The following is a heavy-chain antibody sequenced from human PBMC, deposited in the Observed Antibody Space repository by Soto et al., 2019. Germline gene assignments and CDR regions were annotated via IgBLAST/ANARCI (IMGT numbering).Heavy chain of an antibody. Sequence: QVQLQQWGAGLLKPSETLSLTCAVYGGSFSGYYWSWIRQPPGKGLEWIGEINHSGSTNYNPSLKSRVSISVDKSKNQFSRKLSSVTAADTAVYYCARSKPVLLWFGESPYFDYWGQGTLVTVSS. V-gene: IGHV4-34*01. D-gene: IGHD3-10*01. J-gene: IGHJ4*02. CDR3: ARSKPVLLWFGESPYFDY. CDR2: INHSGST. CDR1: GGSFSGYY.